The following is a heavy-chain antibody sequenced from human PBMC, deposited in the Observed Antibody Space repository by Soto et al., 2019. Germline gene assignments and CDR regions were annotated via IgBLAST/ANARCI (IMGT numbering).Heavy chain of an antibody. J-gene: IGHJ6*02. CDR2: IYWDNDK. V-gene: IGHV2-5*02. CDR1: GFSLNTRGVG. D-gene: IGHD2-21*02. CDR3: AHSRCGGDCLQSYSSHSYYGMDV. Sequence: QITLKESGPTLVKPTQTLTLTCTFSGFSLNTRGVGVGWIRQPPGEALEWLALIYWDNDKRYSPSLESRLPIAKDTSNNPVVPTMTNMDPVDPATYYCAHSRCGGDCLQSYSSHSYYGMDVWGQGTTVTVSS.